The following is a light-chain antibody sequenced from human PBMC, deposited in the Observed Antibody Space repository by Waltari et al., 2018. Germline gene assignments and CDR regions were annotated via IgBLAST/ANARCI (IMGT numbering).Light chain of an antibody. J-gene: IGLJ3*02. Sequence: QSVLTQPPSASGTPGQRVTISCSGSTSNIRPNYVYWYQQPPGTAPKLLIYMNNRRPSGVPGRFSGSKSGTSASLAISGLRSEDEADYYCATWDDSLMQGVFVGGTKLTVL. CDR1: TSNIRPNY. V-gene: IGLV1-47*01. CDR3: ATWDDSLMQGV. CDR2: MNN.